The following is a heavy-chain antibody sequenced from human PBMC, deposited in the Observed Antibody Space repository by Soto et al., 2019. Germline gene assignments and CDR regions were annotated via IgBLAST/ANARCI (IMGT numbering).Heavy chain of an antibody. CDR1: GGTFSSYT. CDR2: IIPILGIA. CDR3: ARAGIAVAGSPYDY. J-gene: IGHJ4*02. Sequence: QVQLVQSGAEVKKPGSSVKVSCKASGGTFSSYTISWVRQAPGQGLEWMGRIIPILGIANYAQKFQGRVTITADKSTRTAYMELSSLRSEDTAVYYCARAGIAVAGSPYDYWGQGTLVTVSS. V-gene: IGHV1-69*02. D-gene: IGHD6-19*01.